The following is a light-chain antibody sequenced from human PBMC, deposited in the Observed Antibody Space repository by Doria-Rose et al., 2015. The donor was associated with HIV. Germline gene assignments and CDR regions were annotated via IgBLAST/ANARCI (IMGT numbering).Light chain of an antibody. CDR1: QSLLYSSKNY. J-gene: IGKJ3*01. V-gene: IGKV4-1*01. CDR2: WAS. Sequence: DIQVTQSPESLGMSLGERATLNCKSKQSLLYSSKNYLAWYRQKPGQPPRLLIYWASTRQSGVPARFSGSGSGTDFTLTISSLEAEDVAVYYCQQYYDTPSFGPGTTVDIK. CDR3: QQYYDTPS.